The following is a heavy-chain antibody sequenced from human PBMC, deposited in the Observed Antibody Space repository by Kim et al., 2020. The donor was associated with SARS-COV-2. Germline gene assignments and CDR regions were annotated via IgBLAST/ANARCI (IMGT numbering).Heavy chain of an antibody. CDR1: AFTFSSYS. J-gene: IGHJ6*01. V-gene: IGHV3-21*01. CDR3: ARDLCLCRPGGFSF. D-gene: IGHD3-10*01. CDR2: ISRNREYI. Sequence: GGSLRLSCAASAFTFSSYSMNWVRQAPGKGLEWVSIISRNREYIYYAESVEGRFTISRANSKNSVYLQMNSLRVDETAMYYCARDLCLCRPGGFSFWG.